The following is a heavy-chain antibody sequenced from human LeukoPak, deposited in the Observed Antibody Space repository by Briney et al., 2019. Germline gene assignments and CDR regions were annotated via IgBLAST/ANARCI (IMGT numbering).Heavy chain of an antibody. CDR3: AKDPGATGEYYFDY. V-gene: IGHV3-9*01. Sequence: GRSLRLSCAASGFTFDDYAMHWVRQAPGKGLEWVSGISWNSGSIGYADSVKGRFTTSRDNAKNSLYLQINSLRAEDTALYYCAKDPGATGEYYFDYWGQGTLVTVSS. CDR2: ISWNSGSI. J-gene: IGHJ4*02. D-gene: IGHD1-26*01. CDR1: GFTFDDYA.